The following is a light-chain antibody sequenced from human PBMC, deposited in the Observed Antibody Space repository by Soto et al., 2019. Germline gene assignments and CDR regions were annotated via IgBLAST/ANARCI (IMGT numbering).Light chain of an antibody. CDR2: GTS. Sequence: EIVLTQSPGTLSLSPGERATLSCRASQSVSSSYLAWYQHKPGRAPRLLIDGTSSRATGIPDRFSGSGSGADFTLTISRLEPEDLAVYYCQQYGSLVTFGQGTKVDNK. CDR3: QQYGSLVT. J-gene: IGKJ1*01. CDR1: QSVSSSY. V-gene: IGKV3-20*01.